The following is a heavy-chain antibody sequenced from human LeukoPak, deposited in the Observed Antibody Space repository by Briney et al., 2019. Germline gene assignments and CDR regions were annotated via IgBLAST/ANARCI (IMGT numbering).Heavy chain of an antibody. CDR1: GFTFSSYA. D-gene: IGHD2-15*01. CDR3: ARDGFCSGGSCYGDY. Sequence: GGSLRLSCAASGFTFSSYAMHWVRQAPGKGLEWVAVISYDGSNKYYADSVKGRFTISRDNSKNTLYLQMNSLRAEDTAVYYCARDGFCSGGSCYGDYWGQGTLVTVSS. CDR2: ISYDGSNK. J-gene: IGHJ4*02. V-gene: IGHV3-30-3*01.